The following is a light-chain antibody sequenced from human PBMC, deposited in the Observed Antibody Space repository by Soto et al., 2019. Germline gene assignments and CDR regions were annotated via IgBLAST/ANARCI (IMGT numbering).Light chain of an antibody. J-gene: IGLJ7*01. CDR1: SSDIGAYDF. V-gene: IGLV2-14*01. CDR2: EVS. Sequence: QSALAQPASVSGSPGQSITISCTGSSSDIGAYDFVSWYQKHPGKAPKLIIYEVSARPSGVSNRFSGSKFDNTASLTISGLQTEDEADYFCSSHTTSNTLVFGGGTQLTVL. CDR3: SSHTTSNTLV.